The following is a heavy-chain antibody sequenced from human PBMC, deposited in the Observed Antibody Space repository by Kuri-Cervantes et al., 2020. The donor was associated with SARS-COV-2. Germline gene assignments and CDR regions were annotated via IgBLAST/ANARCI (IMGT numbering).Heavy chain of an antibody. CDR3: AAYCTNGVCLTYYYYGMDV. Sequence: GGSLRLSCAASGFTFSSYSMHWVRQAPGKGLEWVSSITSDSSYIYYADSVKGRFTISRDNAKNSLYLQMNSLRDEDTAVYYCAAYCTNGVCLTYYYYGMDVWGQGTTVTVSS. CDR2: ITSDSSYI. CDR1: GFTFSSYS. D-gene: IGHD2-8*01. J-gene: IGHJ6*02. V-gene: IGHV3-21*01.